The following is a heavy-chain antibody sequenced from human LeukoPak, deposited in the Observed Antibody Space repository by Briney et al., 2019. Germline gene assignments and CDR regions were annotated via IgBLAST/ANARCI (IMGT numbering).Heavy chain of an antibody. CDR1: GYTFTSYA. D-gene: IGHD6-13*01. J-gene: IGHJ5*02. Sequence: PVKVSCKASGYTFTSYAISWVRQAPGQGLEWMGGIIPIFGTANYAQKFQGRVTITADESTSTAYMELSSLRSEDTAVYYCARVYSSSWYGFVFDPWGQGTLVTVSS. V-gene: IGHV1-69*13. CDR3: ARVYSSSWYGFVFDP. CDR2: IIPIFGTA.